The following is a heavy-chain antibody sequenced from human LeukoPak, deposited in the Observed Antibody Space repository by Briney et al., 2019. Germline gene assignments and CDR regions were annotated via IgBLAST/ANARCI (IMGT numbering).Heavy chain of an antibody. CDR3: ATSYDAKTAPYDL. CDR1: GGSFSGYY. D-gene: IGHD3-3*01. CDR2: INHSGST. Sequence: SETLSLTCAVYGGSFSGYYWSWIRQPPGKGLEWIGEINHSGSTNYSPSLKSRVTISVDTSKNQFSLKLSSVTAADTAVYYCATSYDAKTAPYDLWGQGTLVTVPS. V-gene: IGHV4-34*01. J-gene: IGHJ5*02.